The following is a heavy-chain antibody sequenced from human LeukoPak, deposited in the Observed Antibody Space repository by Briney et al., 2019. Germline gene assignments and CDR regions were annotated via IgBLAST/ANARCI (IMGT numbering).Heavy chain of an antibody. Sequence: ASVKVSCKASGYTFTSYYMHWVRQTPGQGLEWMGIINPSGGSTSYAQKFQGRVTMTRDMSTSTVYMELSSLRSEDTAVYYCARLHGPYYDFWSGYSNYFDYWGQGTLVTVSS. CDR3: ARLHGPYYDFWSGYSNYFDY. V-gene: IGHV1-46*01. D-gene: IGHD3-3*01. CDR1: GYTFTSYY. CDR2: INPSGGST. J-gene: IGHJ4*02.